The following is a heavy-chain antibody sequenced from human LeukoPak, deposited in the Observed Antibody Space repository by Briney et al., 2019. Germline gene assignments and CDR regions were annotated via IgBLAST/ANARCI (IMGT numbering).Heavy chain of an antibody. CDR3: AKGYTNGVNQEVWLDP. Sequence: SETLSLTCTVSGGSISSRSYSWGWIRQPPGKGLVWIGSMYYTGNTDYNPSLKSRLTMSVDTSKNQFSLKLSSVTAADTAVYFCAKGYTNGVNQEVWLDPWGQGTLVTVSS. D-gene: IGHD2-8*01. CDR1: GGSISSRSYS. V-gene: IGHV4-39*07. CDR2: MYYTGNT. J-gene: IGHJ5*02.